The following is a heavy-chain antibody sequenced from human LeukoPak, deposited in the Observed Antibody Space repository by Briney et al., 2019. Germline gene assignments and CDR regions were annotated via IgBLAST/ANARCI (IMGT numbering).Heavy chain of an antibody. V-gene: IGHV3-23*01. Sequence: GGSLRLSCATSGFAFSNSSFNWVRQAPGRGLEWVSAISGSGGSTYYADSVKGPFTISRDNSKNTLYLQMNSLRAEDTAVYYCAKDWGYGDYPPPFDYWGQGTLVTVSS. D-gene: IGHD4-17*01. CDR1: GFAFSNSS. CDR2: ISGSGGST. CDR3: AKDWGYGDYPPPFDY. J-gene: IGHJ4*02.